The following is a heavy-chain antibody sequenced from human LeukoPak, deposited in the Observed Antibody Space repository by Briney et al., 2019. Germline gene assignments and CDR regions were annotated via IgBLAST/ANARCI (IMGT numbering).Heavy chain of an antibody. V-gene: IGHV4-59*08. J-gene: IGHJ5*02. D-gene: IGHD3-10*01. CDR3: ARTNYYGSGSYYPDL. CDR2: IHYSGST. CDR1: GGSISSSY. Sequence: PSGTLSLTCTVSGGSISSSYWSWIRQPPGKGLEWIGYIHYSGSTNNNPSLKSRATISVDTSKAHFSLKLSSVTAADTAVYYCARTNYYGSGSYYPDLWGQGTLVTVSS.